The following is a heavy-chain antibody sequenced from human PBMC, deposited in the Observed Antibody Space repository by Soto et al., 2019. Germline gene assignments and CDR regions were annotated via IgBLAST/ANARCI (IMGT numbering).Heavy chain of an antibody. J-gene: IGHJ4*02. D-gene: IGHD2-2*01. CDR3: ARVGPALDIVVVPAAISGMGYYFDY. Sequence: SETLSLTCAVYGGSFSGYYWSWIRQPPGKGLEWIGEIIHSGSTNYNPSLKSRVTISVDTSKNQFSLKLSSVTAADTAVYYCARVGPALDIVVVPAAISGMGYYFDYWGQGTLVTVSS. CDR2: IIHSGST. V-gene: IGHV4-34*12. CDR1: GGSFSGYY.